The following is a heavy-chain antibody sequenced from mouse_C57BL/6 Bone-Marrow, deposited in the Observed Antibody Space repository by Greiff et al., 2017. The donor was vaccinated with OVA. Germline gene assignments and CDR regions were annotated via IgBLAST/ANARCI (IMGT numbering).Heavy chain of an antibody. D-gene: IGHD6-2*01. J-gene: IGHJ4*01. V-gene: IGHV14-4*01. CDR2: IDPENGDT. CDR3: TTVVS. CDR1: GFNIKDDY. Sequence: EVQLQQSGAELVRPGASVKLSCTASGFNIKDDYMHWVKQRPEQGLEWIGWIDPENGDTESASKFQGTATITADTSSNTSYLQLSSLTSEDTAVYYCTTVVSWGQGTSVTVSS.